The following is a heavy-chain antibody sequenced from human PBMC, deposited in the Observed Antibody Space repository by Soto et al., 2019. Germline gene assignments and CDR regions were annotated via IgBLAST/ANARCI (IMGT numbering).Heavy chain of an antibody. CDR1: GFTFSNAW. CDR2: IKSKTDGGTT. V-gene: IGHV3-15*01. D-gene: IGHD3-22*01. CDR3: TTALTHEYDSSGYYRRITFYC. Sequence: VGSLRLSCAASGFTFSNAWMSWVRQAPGKGLEWVGRIKSKTDGGTTDYAAPVKGRFTISRDDSKNTLYLQLNSLKTEDTAVYYCTTALTHEYDSSGYYRRITFYCCDQGTLVAVSS. J-gene: IGHJ4*02.